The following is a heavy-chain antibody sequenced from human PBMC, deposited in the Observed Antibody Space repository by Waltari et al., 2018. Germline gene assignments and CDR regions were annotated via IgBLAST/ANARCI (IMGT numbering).Heavy chain of an antibody. CDR2: IYYSGST. D-gene: IGHD3-10*01. J-gene: IGHJ4*02. CDR3: ARPQGVIPFSHFDY. Sequence: QLQLQESGPGLVKPSETLSLTCTVSGGSISSRSYYWGWIRQPPGKGLEWIGSIYYSGSTYYNPSLKSRVTISVDTSKNQFSLKLSSVTAADTAVYYCARPQGVIPFSHFDYWGQGTLVTVSS. V-gene: IGHV4-39*07. CDR1: GGSISSRSYY.